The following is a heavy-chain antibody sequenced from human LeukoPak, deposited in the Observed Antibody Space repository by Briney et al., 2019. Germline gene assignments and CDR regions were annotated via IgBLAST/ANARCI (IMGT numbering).Heavy chain of an antibody. D-gene: IGHD3-10*01. CDR3: ASPTTDTMVRGVRNAFDI. J-gene: IGHJ3*02. V-gene: IGHV4-39*07. Sequence: SETLCLTCTVSGGSISSYYWGWIRQPPGKGLEWIGSIYYSGSTYYNPSLKSRVTISVDTSKNQFSLKLSSVTAADTAVYYCASPTTDTMVRGVRNAFDIWGQGTMVTVSS. CDR2: IYYSGST. CDR1: GGSISSYY.